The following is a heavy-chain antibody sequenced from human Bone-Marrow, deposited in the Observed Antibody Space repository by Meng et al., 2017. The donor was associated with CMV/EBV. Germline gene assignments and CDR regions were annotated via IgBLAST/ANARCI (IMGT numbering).Heavy chain of an antibody. V-gene: IGHV3-33*01. CDR2: IWYDGSNK. Sequence: GESLKISCAASGFTFSTYGMHWVRQAPGKGLEWVAVIWYDGSNKYYGDSVKGRSTISRDNSKNTLYFQMNSLRAEDTAVYYCARDYNGMDVWGQGTTVTVSS. CDR3: ARDYNGMDV. J-gene: IGHJ6*02. CDR1: GFTFSTYG.